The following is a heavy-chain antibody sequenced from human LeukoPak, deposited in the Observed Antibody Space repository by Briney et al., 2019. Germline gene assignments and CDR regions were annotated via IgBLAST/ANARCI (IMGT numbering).Heavy chain of an antibody. V-gene: IGHV1-69*13. Sequence: SVKVSCKASGGTFSSYAISWVRQAPGQGLEWMGGIIPIFGTANYAQKFQGRVTVTADESTSTAYMELSSLRSEDTAVYYCARGYVQAPKFDYWGQGTLVTVS. J-gene: IGHJ4*02. D-gene: IGHD5-12*01. CDR1: GGTFSSYA. CDR3: ARGYVQAPKFDY. CDR2: IIPIFGTA.